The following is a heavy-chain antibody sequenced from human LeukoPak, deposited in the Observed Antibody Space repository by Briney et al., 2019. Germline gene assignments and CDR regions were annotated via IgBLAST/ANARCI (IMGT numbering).Heavy chain of an antibody. CDR1: GFTSSSYG. Sequence: GGSLRLSCAASGFTSSSYGMHWVRQVPGKGLVWVSRSNRDGSTTSYADSVKGRFTISRDNAKNTLYLQMNSLRAEDTALYYCARDLSGSSSSAYWGQGTLVTVSS. J-gene: IGHJ4*02. V-gene: IGHV3-74*01. CDR3: ARDLSGSSSSAY. D-gene: IGHD6-6*01. CDR2: SNRDGSTT.